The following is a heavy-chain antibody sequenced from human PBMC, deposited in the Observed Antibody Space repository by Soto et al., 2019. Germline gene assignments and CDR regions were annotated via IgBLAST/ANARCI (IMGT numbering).Heavy chain of an antibody. J-gene: IGHJ5*02. CDR3: AVTRGYSLRSFGP. Sequence: QVQLVQSGAEVKKPGASVKVSCKASGYTFTSYGISWVRQAPGQGLEWMGWISAYNGNTNYAQKLQGRVTMTTDTSTNPAHMELKSLEADDQAVYYWAVTRGYSLRSFGPWGQGTLVTASS. CDR2: ISAYNGNT. D-gene: IGHD5-18*01. CDR1: GYTFTSYG. V-gene: IGHV1-18*01.